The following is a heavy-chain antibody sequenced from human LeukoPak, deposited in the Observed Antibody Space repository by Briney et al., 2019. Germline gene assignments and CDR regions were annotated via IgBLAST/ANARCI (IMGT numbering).Heavy chain of an antibody. CDR2: IGTAGDT. V-gene: IGHV3-13*04. J-gene: IGHJ3*02. CDR1: GFTFSSYD. Sequence: PGGSLRLSCAASGFTFSSYDMHWVRQATGKGLEWVSAIGTAGDTNYPGSVKGRFTISRENAKNSLYLQMNSLRAGDTAVYYCARGRGYAFDIWGQGTMVTVSS. CDR3: ARGRGYAFDI.